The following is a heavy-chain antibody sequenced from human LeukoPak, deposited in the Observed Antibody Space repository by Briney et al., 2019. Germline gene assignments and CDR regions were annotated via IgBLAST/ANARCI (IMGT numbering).Heavy chain of an antibody. CDR2: IYYSGST. Sequence: SETLSLTCTVSGGSISSSSYYWGWIRQPPGKGLEWIGSIYYSGSTYYNPSLKSRVTISVDTSKNQFSLKLSSVTAADTAVYYCARQTVTPNDYGDYLDLYYYYYGMDVWGQGTTVTVSS. V-gene: IGHV4-39*01. J-gene: IGHJ6*02. D-gene: IGHD4-17*01. CDR1: GGSISSSSYY. CDR3: ARQTVTPNDYGDYLDLYYYYYGMDV.